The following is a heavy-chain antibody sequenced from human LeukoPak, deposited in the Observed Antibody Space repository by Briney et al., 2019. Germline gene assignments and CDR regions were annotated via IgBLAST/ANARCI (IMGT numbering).Heavy chain of an antibody. Sequence: ASVKVSCKASGYTFTSYGISWVRQAPGQGLEWMGWISAYNGNTNYAQKLQGRVTMTTDTSTSTAYMELRSLRSDDTAVYYCARDTLASIVVVPADNWFDPWGQGTLVTVSS. CDR1: GYTFTSYG. V-gene: IGHV1-18*01. J-gene: IGHJ5*02. CDR3: ARDTLASIVVVPADNWFDP. CDR2: ISAYNGNT. D-gene: IGHD2-2*01.